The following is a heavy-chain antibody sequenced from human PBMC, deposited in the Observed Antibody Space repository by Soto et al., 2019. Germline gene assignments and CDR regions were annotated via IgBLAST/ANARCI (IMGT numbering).Heavy chain of an antibody. CDR3: ARGGLTAMLLFFHYGLDV. V-gene: IGHV3-21*01. CDR2: INTTSSDI. J-gene: IGHJ6*02. D-gene: IGHD5-18*01. CDR1: GFTFSVYT. Sequence: GGSLRLSCAASGFTFSVYTMHWVRQAPGKGLEWVASINTTSSDIYYADSVKGRFTVSRDNVNNSLYLQMTSLRADDTAVYYCARGGLTAMLLFFHYGLDVWGQGTRVT.